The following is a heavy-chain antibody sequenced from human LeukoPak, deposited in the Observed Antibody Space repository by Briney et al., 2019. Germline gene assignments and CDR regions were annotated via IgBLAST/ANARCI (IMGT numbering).Heavy chain of an antibody. Sequence: SETLSLTCAVSGYSISSSNWWGWIRQPPGKGLEWIGDIYYSGSTYYNPSLKSRVTMSVDTSKNQFSLKLSSVTAVDTAVYYCARKGSIHTFDIWGQGTMVTVSS. J-gene: IGHJ3*02. V-gene: IGHV4-28*01. CDR2: IYYSGST. CDR3: ARKGSIHTFDI. CDR1: GYSISSSNW. D-gene: IGHD2-15*01.